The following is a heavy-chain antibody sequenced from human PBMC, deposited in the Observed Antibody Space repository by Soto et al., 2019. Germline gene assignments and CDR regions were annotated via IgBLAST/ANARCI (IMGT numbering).Heavy chain of an antibody. Sequence: QVQLVESGGGVVQPGRSLRLSCAASGFTFSSYGMHWVRQAPGKGLDWMAVIWYDGNSKDYGDSVRGRFTVSRDNSKNTLYLQMDSLRAEDTAVYYCARDSSSGEGFDFWGQGTLVTVSS. J-gene: IGHJ4*02. CDR1: GFTFSSYG. CDR2: IWYDGNSK. V-gene: IGHV3-33*01. CDR3: ARDSSSGEGFDF. D-gene: IGHD7-27*01.